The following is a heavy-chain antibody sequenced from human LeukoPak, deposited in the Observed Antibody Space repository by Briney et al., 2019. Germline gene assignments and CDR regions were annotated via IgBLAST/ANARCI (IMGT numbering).Heavy chain of an antibody. Sequence: SETLSLTCTVSGGSISSYYWSWIRQPAGKGLEWIGRIYTSGSTNYNPSLKSRVTMSVDTSKNQFSLKLSSVTAADTAVNYCATSAAVAGWMGYFDYWGQGTLVTVSS. CDR3: ATSAAVAGWMGYFDY. CDR2: IYTSGST. J-gene: IGHJ4*02. D-gene: IGHD6-19*01. CDR1: GGSISSYY. V-gene: IGHV4-4*07.